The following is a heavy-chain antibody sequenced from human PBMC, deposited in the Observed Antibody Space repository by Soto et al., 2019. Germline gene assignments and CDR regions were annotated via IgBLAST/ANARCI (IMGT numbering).Heavy chain of an antibody. J-gene: IGHJ6*02. CDR3: ARGHYYYAMDV. V-gene: IGHV4-30-2*01. CDR2: ISHGGSP. Sequence: QLQLQESGSGVVKPSQTLSLTCAASGGSVSSGVFSWNWIRQPPGRGLEWIGYISHGGSPHYTPSLRGRVSISVDRSMNVISLNLTSMAPADTAVYFCARGHYYYAMDVWGQGTTVTVSS. CDR1: GGSVSSGVFS.